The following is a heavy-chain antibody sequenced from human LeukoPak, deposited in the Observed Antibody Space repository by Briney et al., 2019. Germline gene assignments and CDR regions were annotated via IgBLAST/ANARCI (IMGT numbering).Heavy chain of an antibody. CDR3: ARGPYSSSWYQPNWFDP. CDR1: GGSFSGYY. D-gene: IGHD6-13*01. V-gene: IGHV4-34*01. Sequence: PSETLSLTCAVYGGSFSGYYWSWIRQPPGKGLEWTGEINHSGSTNYNPSLKSRVTISVDTSKNQFSLKLSSVTAADTAVYYCARGPYSSSWYQPNWFDPWGQGTLVTVSS. J-gene: IGHJ5*02. CDR2: INHSGST.